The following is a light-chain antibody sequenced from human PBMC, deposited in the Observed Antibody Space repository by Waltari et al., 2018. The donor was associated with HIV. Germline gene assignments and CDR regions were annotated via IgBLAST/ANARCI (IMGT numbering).Light chain of an antibody. CDR3: QQSFSTPWT. CDR2: DAT. CDR1: QAIKTY. J-gene: IGKJ1*01. Sequence: DIKMTQSPSSLSAYMGNRITINCRASQAIKTYLKWYAQKPGEAPKLLILDATRLHTGFTSRFSGTGTGTHFSLTISSLQPEDSGTYYCQQSFSTPWTFGQGTKV. V-gene: IGKV1-39*01.